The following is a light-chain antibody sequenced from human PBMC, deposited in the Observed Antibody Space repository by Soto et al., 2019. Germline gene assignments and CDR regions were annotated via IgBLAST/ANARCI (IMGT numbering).Light chain of an antibody. CDR2: KAS. CDR3: QQYKSYSPLT. Sequence: DIQMTQSPSTLSASVGDRVTITCRASQSIDIWLAWYQQKPGKAPNLLIYKASSLESGVPSRFSGSGSGKEFTLTNSSLQPDDFAIYYCQQYKSYSPLTFGGGTKVEIK. J-gene: IGKJ4*01. V-gene: IGKV1-5*03. CDR1: QSIDIW.